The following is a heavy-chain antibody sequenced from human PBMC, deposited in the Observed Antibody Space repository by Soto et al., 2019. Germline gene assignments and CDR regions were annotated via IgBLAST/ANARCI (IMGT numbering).Heavy chain of an antibody. V-gene: IGHV4-30-2*06. Sequence: PSETLSLTCTVSGGSISSGGYSWTWIRQSPGKGLEWIGYTYQSGSAYYNPSLKSRVTISVDRSKNQFSLNLTSVTASDTAMYYCARQLGRIAVEVDVWGQGTTVTVSS. CDR2: TYQSGSA. CDR1: GGSISSGGYS. J-gene: IGHJ6*02. CDR3: ARQLGRIAVEVDV. D-gene: IGHD6-19*01.